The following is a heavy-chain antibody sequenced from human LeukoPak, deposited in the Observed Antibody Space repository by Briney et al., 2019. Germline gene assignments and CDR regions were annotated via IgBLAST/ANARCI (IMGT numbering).Heavy chain of an antibody. Sequence: PSETLSLTCTVSGGSISSYYWSWIRQPAGKGLEWIGRIYTSGSTNYNPSLKSRVTMSVDTSKNQFSLKLSSVTAADTAVYYCARDSGIFQNKRYCYHGMDVWGQGTTVTVSS. J-gene: IGHJ6*02. CDR1: GGSISSYY. D-gene: IGHD3-10*01. CDR2: IYTSGST. V-gene: IGHV4-4*07. CDR3: ARDSGIFQNKRYCYHGMDV.